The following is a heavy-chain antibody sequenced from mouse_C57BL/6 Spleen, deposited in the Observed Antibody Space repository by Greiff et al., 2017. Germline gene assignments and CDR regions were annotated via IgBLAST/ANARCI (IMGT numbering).Heavy chain of an antibody. CDR2: IYPGDGDT. Sequence: QVQLQQSGAELVKPGASVKISCKASGYAFSSYWMNWVKQRPGKGLEWIGQIYPGDGDTNYNGKFKGKATLTADKSSSTAYMQLSSLTSEDSAVYFWARSSYYGSEGFAYWGQGTLVTVSA. CDR1: GYAFSSYW. CDR3: ARSSYYGSEGFAY. D-gene: IGHD1-1*01. J-gene: IGHJ3*01. V-gene: IGHV1-80*01.